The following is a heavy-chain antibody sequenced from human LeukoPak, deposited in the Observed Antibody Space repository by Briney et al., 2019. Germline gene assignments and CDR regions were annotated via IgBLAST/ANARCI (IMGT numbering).Heavy chain of an antibody. V-gene: IGHV3-23*01. D-gene: IGHD4-17*01. Sequence: GGSLRLSCAASGFTFSSYAMSWVRQAPGKGLEWVSAISGSGGSTYYADSVKGRFTISRDNSKNTLYLQMNSLRAEDTAIYYCARQSGTMVTTRFDYWGQGTLVTVSS. CDR2: ISGSGGST. CDR3: ARQSGTMVTTRFDY. CDR1: GFTFSSYA. J-gene: IGHJ4*02.